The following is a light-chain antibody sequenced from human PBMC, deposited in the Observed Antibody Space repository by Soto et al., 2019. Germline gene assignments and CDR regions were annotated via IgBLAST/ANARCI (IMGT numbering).Light chain of an antibody. Sequence: EIVLTQSPGTLSLSPGERDTLSCMASQSVSNNYLAWYQQKPGQAPRLLIYGASNRATGIPDRFSGSGSGTDFTLTISRLEPEDFAVYYCQQYGSSGTFGQGTKVEIK. V-gene: IGKV3-20*01. CDR1: QSVSNNY. CDR3: QQYGSSGT. J-gene: IGKJ1*01. CDR2: GAS.